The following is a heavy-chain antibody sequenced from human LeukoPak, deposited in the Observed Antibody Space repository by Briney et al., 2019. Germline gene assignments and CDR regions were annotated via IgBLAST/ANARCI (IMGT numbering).Heavy chain of an antibody. V-gene: IGHV4-59*12. CDR3: ATLGY. D-gene: IGHD3-16*01. CDR1: GGSISSYY. Sequence: SETLSLTCTVSGGSISSYYWSWIRQPPGKGLEWIGYIYSSGSTNYNPSLKSRVTISVDTSKNQFSLKLSSVTAADTAVYYCATLGYWGQGTLVTVSS. J-gene: IGHJ4*02. CDR2: IYSSGST.